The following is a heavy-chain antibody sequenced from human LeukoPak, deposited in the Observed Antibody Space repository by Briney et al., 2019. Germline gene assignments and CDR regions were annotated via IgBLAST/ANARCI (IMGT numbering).Heavy chain of an antibody. CDR3: AKDDRYCSSTSCSLGAFDI. V-gene: IGHV3-23*01. J-gene: IGHJ3*02. CDR1: GFTFSSYA. D-gene: IGHD2-2*01. Sequence: GGSLRLSCAASGFTFSSYAMSWVRQAPGKGLEWVSAISGSGGSTYYADSVKGRFTISRVNSKNTLYLQMNSLRAEDTAVYYCAKDDRYCSSTSCSLGAFDIWGQGTMVTVSS. CDR2: ISGSGGST.